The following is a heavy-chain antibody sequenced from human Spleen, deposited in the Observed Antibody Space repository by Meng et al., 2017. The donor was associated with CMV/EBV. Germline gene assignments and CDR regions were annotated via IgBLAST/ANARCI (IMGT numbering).Heavy chain of an antibody. CDR3: ARDGSLGSIYDAFDI. D-gene: IGHD1-26*01. V-gene: IGHV4-59*01. CDR1: GGSMSTYY. J-gene: IGHJ3*02. Sequence: SETLSLTCTVSGGSMSTYYWSWIRQPPGKGLEWIGYIYYRGGINYSPSLKSRVTISGDTSKNQFFLRLSSVTAADTAVYFCARDGSLGSIYDAFDIWSQGTMVTVSS. CDR2: IYYRGGI.